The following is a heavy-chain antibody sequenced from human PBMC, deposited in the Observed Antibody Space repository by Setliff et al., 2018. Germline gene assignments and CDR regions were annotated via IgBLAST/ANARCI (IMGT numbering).Heavy chain of an antibody. J-gene: IGHJ4*02. V-gene: IGHV1-46*01. Sequence: ASVKVSCKASGYPFTSYDIHWLRLTSGQGLEWMGVINCTGGSATYAQKFQGRVTMTRDTSTSTAYMELSSLRSEDRAIYHCVRGGRTLTTLPPSPPFAYWGQGTLVTVS. CDR1: GYPFTSYD. D-gene: IGHD4-17*01. CDR2: INCTGGSA. CDR3: VRGGRTLTTLPPSPPFAY.